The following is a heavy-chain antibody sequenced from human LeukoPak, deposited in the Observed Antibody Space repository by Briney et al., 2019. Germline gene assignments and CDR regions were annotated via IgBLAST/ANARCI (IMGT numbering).Heavy chain of an antibody. CDR2: VYHSGSA. J-gene: IGHJ3*02. CDR1: GYSISRGSY. Sequence: SETLSLTCAVSGYSISRGSYWGWIRQPPGKGLEWIGSVYHSGSAYYNPSLKSRVTISVDTSKNQFSLKLTSVTAPDTAVYYCAVGLHSGQFAFDIWGQGTMVTVSS. CDR3: AVGLHSGQFAFDI. V-gene: IGHV4-38-2*01. D-gene: IGHD5-24*01.